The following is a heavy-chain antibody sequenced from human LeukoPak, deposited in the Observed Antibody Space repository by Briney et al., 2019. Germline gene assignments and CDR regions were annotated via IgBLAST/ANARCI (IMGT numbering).Heavy chain of an antibody. CDR3: ARDLAEGDCSSTSCPPDY. J-gene: IGHJ4*02. CDR2: INTNTGNT. CDR1: GYTFTSYA. V-gene: IGHV7-4-1*02. D-gene: IGHD2-2*01. Sequence: ASVNVSCKASGYTFTSYAMNWVRQAPGQGLERVGWINTNTGNTTYAQVFTGRPVFSLDTSVHTAYLQTSRLQAEETAVYYCARDLAEGDCSSTSCPPDYWGQGTLVTVSS.